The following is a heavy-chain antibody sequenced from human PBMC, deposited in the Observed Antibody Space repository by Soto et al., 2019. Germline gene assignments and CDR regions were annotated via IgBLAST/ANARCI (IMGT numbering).Heavy chain of an antibody. CDR2: ISGSGGST. Sequence: EVQLLESGGGLVQPGGSLRLSCAASGFTFSSYAMSWVRQAPGKGLEWVSAISGSGGSTYYADSVKGRFTISRDNSKNTLYLEMNSLRAEDTAVYYCAKSPWVGELLFDYWGQGTLVTVSS. V-gene: IGHV3-23*01. J-gene: IGHJ4*02. CDR1: GFTFSSYA. CDR3: AKSPWVGELLFDY. D-gene: IGHD3-10*01.